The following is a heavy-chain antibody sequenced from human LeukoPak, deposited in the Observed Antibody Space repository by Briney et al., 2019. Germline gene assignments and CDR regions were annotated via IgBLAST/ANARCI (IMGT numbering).Heavy chain of an antibody. Sequence: GGSLRLSCAASGFTFSSYSMNWVRQAPGKGLEWVSYISSSSTIYYADSVKGRFTISRDNAKNSLYLQMNSLRAEDTAVYYCARDLRSSAYYDFWSGYRFDYWGQGTLVTVSS. J-gene: IGHJ4*02. D-gene: IGHD3-3*01. V-gene: IGHV3-48*01. CDR3: ARDLRSSAYYDFWSGYRFDY. CDR2: ISSSSTI. CDR1: GFTFSSYS.